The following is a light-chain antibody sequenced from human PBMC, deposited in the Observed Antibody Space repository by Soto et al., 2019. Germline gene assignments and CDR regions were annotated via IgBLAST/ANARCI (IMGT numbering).Light chain of an antibody. CDR3: QQYGGSPQT. Sequence: EIVLTQSPGTLPLSPGEGATLSCRASESVRGDYIAWYQQKPGQAPRLLIYGASSRTSGIPDRFSGSGSGTDFTLTIDRLEPEDLAVYYCQQYGGSPQTFGPGTKVDI. V-gene: IGKV3-20*01. CDR2: GAS. J-gene: IGKJ1*01. CDR1: ESVRGDY.